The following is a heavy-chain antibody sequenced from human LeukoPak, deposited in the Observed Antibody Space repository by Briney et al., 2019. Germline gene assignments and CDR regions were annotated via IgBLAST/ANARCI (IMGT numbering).Heavy chain of an antibody. Sequence: GGSLSLSCAASGFTFSSYSMNWVRQAPGKGLEWVSSISSSSSYIYYADSVKGRFTISRDNPKNSLYLQMNSLRAEDTAVYYCARDRFRLNYYYGMDVWGQGTTVTVSS. V-gene: IGHV3-21*01. J-gene: IGHJ6*02. CDR1: GFTFSSYS. CDR2: ISSSSSYI. D-gene: IGHD3-16*01. CDR3: ARDRFRLNYYYGMDV.